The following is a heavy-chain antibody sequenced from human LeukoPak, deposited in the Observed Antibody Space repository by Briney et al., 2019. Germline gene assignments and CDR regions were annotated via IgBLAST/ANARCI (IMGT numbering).Heavy chain of an antibody. CDR2: ISSSGSTI. D-gene: IGHD1-26*01. J-gene: IGHJ4*02. CDR3: ARVYDSGTARIDY. Sequence: PGGSLRLSCAASGFTFSYYYMSWIRQAPGKGLEWVSYISSSGSTIYYADSVKGRFTISRDNAKNSLYLQMNSLRAEDTAVYYCARVYDSGTARIDYWGQGTLVTVSS. V-gene: IGHV3-11*01. CDR1: GFTFSYYY.